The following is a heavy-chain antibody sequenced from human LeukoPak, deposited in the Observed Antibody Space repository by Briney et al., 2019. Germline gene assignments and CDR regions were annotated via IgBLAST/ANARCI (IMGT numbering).Heavy chain of an antibody. CDR2: IYHDGST. D-gene: IGHD3-16*02. CDR3: VRGVVRLGELSFRSVTAFDI. J-gene: IGHJ3*02. V-gene: IGHV4-38-2*02. Sequence: SETLSLTCTVSGYAISSGYYWGWIRPTPGKGLEWIARIYHDGSTHYNPSLKSRATMSVDTSKNDFSLRLSSVTAADTAIYYCVRGVVRLGELSFRSVTAFDIWGQGTMVTVSS. CDR1: GYAISSGYY.